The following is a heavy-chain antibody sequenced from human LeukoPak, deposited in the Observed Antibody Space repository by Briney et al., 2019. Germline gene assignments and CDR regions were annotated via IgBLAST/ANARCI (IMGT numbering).Heavy chain of an antibody. CDR3: ARGPWGMVRGVKFYYGMDV. CDR1: GGSFSGYY. D-gene: IGHD3-10*01. J-gene: IGHJ6*04. V-gene: IGHV4-34*01. Sequence: PSETLSLTCAVYGGSFSGYYWSWIRQPPGKGLEWIGEINHSGSTNYNPSLKSRVTISVDTSENQFSLKLSSVTAADTAVYYCARGPWGMVRGVKFYYGMDVWGKGTTVTVSS. CDR2: INHSGST.